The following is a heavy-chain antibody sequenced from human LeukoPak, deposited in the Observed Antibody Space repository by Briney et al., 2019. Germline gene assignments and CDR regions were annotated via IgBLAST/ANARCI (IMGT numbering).Heavy chain of an antibody. J-gene: IGHJ4*02. D-gene: IGHD3-10*01. Sequence: GGSLRLSCAASGFTFTSYWMTWVRQAPGKGLEWVATIKQDGSEKYYVDSVKGRFTISKDNAKNSLYLQMNSLRADDTAVYYCARDLSRSFSMIRGLIQHREFDFWGRGTLVTVSS. CDR3: ARDLSRSFSMIRGLIQHREFDF. CDR2: IKQDGSEK. CDR1: GFTFTSYW. V-gene: IGHV3-7*01.